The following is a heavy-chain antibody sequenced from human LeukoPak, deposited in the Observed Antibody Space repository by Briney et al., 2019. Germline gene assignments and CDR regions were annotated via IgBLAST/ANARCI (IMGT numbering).Heavy chain of an antibody. J-gene: IGHJ5*02. V-gene: IGHV3-21*01. Sequence: GGSLRLSCAASGFTFSSYTMNWVRQAPGKGLEWVASISSSSSYIYYADSLKGRFTISRDNAKNTLYLQMDSLSAEDTAVYYCARGYNGWLDPWGQGTLVTVSS. CDR1: GFTFSSYT. CDR2: ISSSSSYI. CDR3: ARGYNGWLDP. D-gene: IGHD1-1*01.